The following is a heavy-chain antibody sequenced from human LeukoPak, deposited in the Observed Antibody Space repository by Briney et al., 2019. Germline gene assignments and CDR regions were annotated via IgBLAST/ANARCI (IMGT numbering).Heavy chain of an antibody. V-gene: IGHV4-39*01. Sequence: SETLSLTCTVSGGSISSSSYYWGWIRQPPGKGLEWIGSIYYSGSTYYNPSLKSRVTISVDTSKNQFSLKLSSVTAADTAVYYCARRGTMTVAGTRDFDYWRQGTLVTVSS. CDR2: IYYSGST. CDR1: GGSISSSSYY. J-gene: IGHJ4*02. D-gene: IGHD6-19*01. CDR3: ARRGTMTVAGTRDFDY.